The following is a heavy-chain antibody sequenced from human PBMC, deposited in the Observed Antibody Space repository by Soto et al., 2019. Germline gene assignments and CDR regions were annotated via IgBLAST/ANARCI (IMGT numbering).Heavy chain of an antibody. D-gene: IGHD6-19*01. Sequence: QVQLVESGGGVVQPGRSLRLSCAASGFTFSSYGMHWVRQAPGKGLEWVAVISYDGSNKYYADSVKGRFTISRDNSKNTRYLQMNSLRAEDTAVYYCAKDLDDEGIAVAGTLFDYWGQGTLVTVSS. CDR3: AKDLDDEGIAVAGTLFDY. J-gene: IGHJ4*02. CDR1: GFTFSSYG. V-gene: IGHV3-30*18. CDR2: ISYDGSNK.